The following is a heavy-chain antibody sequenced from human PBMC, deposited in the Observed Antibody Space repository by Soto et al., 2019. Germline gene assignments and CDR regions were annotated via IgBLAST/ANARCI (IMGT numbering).Heavy chain of an antibody. CDR1: GFAFSTYW. CDR3: ARSIAAGLNWVDP. Sequence: GSLRLSCAASGFAFSTYWMSWVRQAPGKGLEWVANIKQDGSEKYYMDSVKGRFTISRDNAKNSLYLQMNSLRAEDTAVYYCARSIAAGLNWVDPWGQGTLVTVSS. CDR2: IKQDGSEK. D-gene: IGHD6-6*01. J-gene: IGHJ5*02. V-gene: IGHV3-7*01.